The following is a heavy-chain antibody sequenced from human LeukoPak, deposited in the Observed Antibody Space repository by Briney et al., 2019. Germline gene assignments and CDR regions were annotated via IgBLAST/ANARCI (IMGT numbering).Heavy chain of an antibody. CDR3: LARSIAAAGADYYYYYMDV. V-gene: IGHV3-23*01. D-gene: IGHD6-13*01. CDR2: ISGSGGST. Sequence: GGSLRLSCAASGFTFSSYAMSWVRQAPGKGLEWVSAISGSGGSTYYADSVKGRFTISRDNSKNTLYLQMNSLRAEDTDVYYCLARSIAAAGADYYYYYMDVWGKGTTVTVSS. J-gene: IGHJ6*03. CDR1: GFTFSSYA.